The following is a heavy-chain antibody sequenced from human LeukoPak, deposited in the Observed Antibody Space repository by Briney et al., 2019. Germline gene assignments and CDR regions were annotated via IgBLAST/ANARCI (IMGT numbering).Heavy chain of an antibody. J-gene: IGHJ5*02. V-gene: IGHV2-5*01. Sequence: SGPTLVKPTQTLTLTSTFSGFSLSTSGVGVGWIRQPPGKALEWLAVIYWNDDKRYSPVLKSRLTITKDTSKNQVVLTMTNMDPVDTATYYCAHRGDITMVRGVSPIRGWFDPWGQGTLVTVSS. CDR1: GFSLSTSGVG. D-gene: IGHD3-10*01. CDR2: IYWNDDK. CDR3: AHRGDITMVRGVSPIRGWFDP.